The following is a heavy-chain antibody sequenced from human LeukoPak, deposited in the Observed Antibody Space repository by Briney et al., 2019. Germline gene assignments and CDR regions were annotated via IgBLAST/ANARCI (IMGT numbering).Heavy chain of an antibody. CDR2: ISYDGSNK. Sequence: GGSLRLSCAASGFTFSGYGMHWVRQAPGKGLEWVAVISYDGSNKYYADSVKGRFTISRDNSKNTLYLQMNSLRAEDTAVYYCAKDFTVTTWGQGTLVTVSS. D-gene: IGHD4-17*01. V-gene: IGHV3-30*18. CDR1: GFTFSGYG. CDR3: AKDFTVTT. J-gene: IGHJ5*02.